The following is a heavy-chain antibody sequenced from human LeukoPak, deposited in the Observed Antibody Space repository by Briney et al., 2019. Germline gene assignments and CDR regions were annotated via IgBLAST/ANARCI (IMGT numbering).Heavy chain of an antibody. D-gene: IGHD1-26*01. CDR2: ISAYNGNT. CDR1: GYTFTSYG. Sequence: GASVKISCKASGYTFTSYGISWVRQAPGQGLEWMGWISAYNGNTNYAQKLQGRVTMTTDTSTSTAYMELRSLRSDDTAVYYCASGGPIVGASLGYNYWGQGTLVTVSS. CDR3: ASGGPIVGASLGYNY. J-gene: IGHJ4*02. V-gene: IGHV1-18*01.